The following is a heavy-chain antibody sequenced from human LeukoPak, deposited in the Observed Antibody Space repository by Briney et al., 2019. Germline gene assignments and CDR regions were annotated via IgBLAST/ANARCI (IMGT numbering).Heavy chain of an antibody. CDR3: AKGDSSSWYDAFDI. CDR1: GFTFSSYG. V-gene: IGHV3-30*18. J-gene: IGHJ3*02. Sequence: GGSLRLSCAASGFTFSSYGMHWVRQAPGKGLEWVAVISYDGSNKYNADSVKGRFTISRDNSKNTLYLQMNSLRAEDTAVYYCAKGDSSSWYDAFDIWGQGTMVTVSS. D-gene: IGHD6-13*01. CDR2: ISYDGSNK.